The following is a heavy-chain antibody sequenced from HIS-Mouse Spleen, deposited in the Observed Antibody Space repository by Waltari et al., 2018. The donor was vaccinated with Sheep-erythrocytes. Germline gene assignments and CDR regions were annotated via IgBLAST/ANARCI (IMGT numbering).Heavy chain of an antibody. Sequence: QVQLQQWGAGLLKPSETLSLTCAVYGGSFSGYYWSWIRQPPGMGVEWLGEINRSGSTNYNPALKSRVPISVDTSKNQFSLKLSSVTAADTAVYYCARTKILRAFDIWGQGTMVTVSS. V-gene: IGHV4-34*01. CDR2: INRSGST. J-gene: IGHJ3*02. CDR3: ARTKILRAFDI. D-gene: IGHD2-21*02. CDR1: GGSFSGYY.